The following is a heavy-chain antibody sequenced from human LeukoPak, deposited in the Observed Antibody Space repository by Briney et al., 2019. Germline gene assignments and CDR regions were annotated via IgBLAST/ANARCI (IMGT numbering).Heavy chain of an antibody. CDR1: GYTFTSYG. D-gene: IGHD3-22*01. CDR3: AREIYYDSSGDTEDY. J-gene: IGHJ4*02. Sequence: ASVKASCKASGYTFTSYGISWVRQAPGQGLEWMGWISAYNGNTNYAQKLQGRVTMTTDTSTSTAYMELSRLRSDDTAVYYCAREIYYDSSGDTEDYWGQGTLVTVSS. CDR2: ISAYNGNT. V-gene: IGHV1-18*04.